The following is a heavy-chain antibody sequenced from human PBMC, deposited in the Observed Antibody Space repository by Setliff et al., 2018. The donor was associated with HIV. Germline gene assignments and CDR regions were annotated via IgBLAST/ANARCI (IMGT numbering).Heavy chain of an antibody. CDR2: IIPVFDTP. CDR1: GYTFTSYG. CDR3: ARVNGGNTPYYFDS. V-gene: IGHV1-69*13. D-gene: IGHD2-15*01. J-gene: IGHJ4*02. Sequence: GASVKVSCKASGYTFTSYGISWVRQAPGQGLEWMGGIIPVFDTPNYAQKFQGRATITADESTSTSSMELSSLGSEDTAVYYCARVNGGNTPYYFDSWGQGTLVTVSS.